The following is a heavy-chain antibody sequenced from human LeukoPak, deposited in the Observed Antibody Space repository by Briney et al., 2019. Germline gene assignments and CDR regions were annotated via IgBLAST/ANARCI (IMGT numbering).Heavy chain of an antibody. Sequence: HGGSLRLSCAASGFTFSSYGMHWVRQAPGKGLEWVAVISYDGSNKYYADSVKGRFTISRDNSKNTLYLQMNSLRAEDTAVYYCVRDWGYDSSGYWQKYFDTWSEGTLVTVSS. V-gene: IGHV3-30*03. J-gene: IGHJ4*02. D-gene: IGHD3-22*01. CDR2: ISYDGSNK. CDR1: GFTFSSYG. CDR3: VRDWGYDSSGYWQKYFDT.